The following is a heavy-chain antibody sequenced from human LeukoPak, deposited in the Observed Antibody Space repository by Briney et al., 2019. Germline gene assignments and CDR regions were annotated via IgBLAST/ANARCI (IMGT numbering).Heavy chain of an antibody. CDR2: ISYDGSNK. CDR3: ARGRLRYSSSWGGDY. D-gene: IGHD6-13*01. J-gene: IGHJ4*02. CDR1: GFTFSSYA. Sequence: GGSLRLSCAASGFTFSSYAMHWVRQAPGKGLEWVAVISYDGSNKYYADSVKGRFTISRDNSKNTLYLQMNSLRAEDTAAYYCARGRLRYSSSWGGDYWGQGTLVTVSS. V-gene: IGHV3-30-3*01.